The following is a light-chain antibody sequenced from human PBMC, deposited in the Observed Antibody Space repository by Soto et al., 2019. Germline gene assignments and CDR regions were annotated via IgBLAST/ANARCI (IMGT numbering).Light chain of an antibody. CDR1: QSVSSY. V-gene: IGKV3-11*01. CDR2: DAS. J-gene: IGKJ5*01. Sequence: EIVLTQSPATLSLSPGERATLSCRASQSVSSYLAWYQQKPVQAPRLLIYDASNRATGIPARFSGSESGTDFTLTISSLEPEGFAVYYSQQRSNWPPIIVAQGTRLDI. CDR3: QQRSNWPPII.